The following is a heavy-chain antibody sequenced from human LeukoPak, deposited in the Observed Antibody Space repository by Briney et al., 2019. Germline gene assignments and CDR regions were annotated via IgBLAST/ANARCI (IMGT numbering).Heavy chain of an antibody. D-gene: IGHD4-17*01. CDR2: ISYDGSNK. V-gene: IGHV3-30-3*01. CDR1: GFTFSSYA. J-gene: IGHJ4*02. Sequence: PGGSLRLSCAASGFTFSSYAMHWVRQAPGKGLEWVAVISYDGSNKYYADSVKGRFTISRDNSKNTLYLQMNSLRVEDTAVYYCAREGIYGDYGSDYWGQGTLVTVSS. CDR3: AREGIYGDYGSDY.